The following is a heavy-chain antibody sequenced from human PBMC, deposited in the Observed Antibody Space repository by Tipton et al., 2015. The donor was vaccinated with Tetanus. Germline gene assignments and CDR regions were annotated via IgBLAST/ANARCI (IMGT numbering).Heavy chain of an antibody. CDR3: GGDQKWLVHWYFDL. V-gene: IGHV1-18*04. CDR2: ISGYNGNT. Sequence: QMQLVQSGAEVKKPGASVKVSCKASGYTFTSYGISWVRQAPGQGLEWMGWISGYNGNTNYAQKLQGRVTMTTDTSTSTAYMGLRGLGSDDTAVYYGGGDQKWLVHWYFDLWGRGTLVTVSS. D-gene: IGHD6-19*01. CDR1: GYTFTSYG. J-gene: IGHJ2*01.